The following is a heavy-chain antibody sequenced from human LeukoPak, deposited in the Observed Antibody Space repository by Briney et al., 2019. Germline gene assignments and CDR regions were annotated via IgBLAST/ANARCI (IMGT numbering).Heavy chain of an antibody. V-gene: IGHV3-30*02. Sequence: GGSLRLSCAASGFTFSSYGMHWVRQAPGKGLEWVAFIRYDGSNKYYADSVKGRFTISRDNSKDTLYLQMNSLRAEDTAVYYCARRIAVAGTEAFDIWGQGTMVTVSS. J-gene: IGHJ3*02. CDR3: ARRIAVAGTEAFDI. CDR1: GFTFSSYG. D-gene: IGHD6-19*01. CDR2: IRYDGSNK.